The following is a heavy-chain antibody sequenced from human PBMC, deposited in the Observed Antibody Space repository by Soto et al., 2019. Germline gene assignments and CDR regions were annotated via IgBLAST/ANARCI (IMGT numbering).Heavy chain of an antibody. CDR2: ISGSGGTT. V-gene: IGHV3-11*01. Sequence: PGGSLRLSCAASRLTFSDYYMGWIRQAPGKGLEWISYISGSGGTTYYADSVKGRFTISRDNAKNSLYLHMNSLRVEDTAIYYCARDPEPQYYFASWGQGTLVTVSS. CDR3: ARDPEPQYYFAS. J-gene: IGHJ4*02. CDR1: RLTFSDYY.